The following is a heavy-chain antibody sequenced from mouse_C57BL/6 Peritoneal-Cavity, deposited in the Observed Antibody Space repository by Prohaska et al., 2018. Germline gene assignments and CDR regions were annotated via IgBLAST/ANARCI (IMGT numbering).Heavy chain of an antibody. CDR3: TRGGDGSSYGYFDV. D-gene: IGHD1-1*01. Sequence: QVQLQQSGAELVRPGASVTLSCKASGYTFTDYDMHWVKQTPVHGMEWIGDIDTETGSTDYNQKVKGKTIQTADKSSSTAYMGLRKLTAEDSAVYYCTRGGDGSSYGYFDVWGTGTTVTVSS. J-gene: IGHJ1*03. CDR1: GYTFTDYD. V-gene: IGHV1-15*01. CDR2: IDTETGST.